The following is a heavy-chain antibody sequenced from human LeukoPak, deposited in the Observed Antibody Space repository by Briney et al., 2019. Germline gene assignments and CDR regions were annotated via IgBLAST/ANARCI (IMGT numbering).Heavy chain of an antibody. V-gene: IGHV4-59*02. J-gene: IGHJ4*02. Sequence: KPSETLSLTCTVSAGSVSSYYWSWIRQPPGKGLEWIGYISYSGSTNYSPSLKSRVTISVDTSKNQFSLKLSSVTAADTAVYYCARDYGSGINAYWGQGTLVTVSS. D-gene: IGHD3-10*01. CDR3: ARDYGSGINAY. CDR2: ISYSGST. CDR1: AGSVSSYY.